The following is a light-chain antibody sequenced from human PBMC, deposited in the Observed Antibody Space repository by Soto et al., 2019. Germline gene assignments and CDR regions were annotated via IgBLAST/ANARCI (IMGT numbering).Light chain of an antibody. Sequence: DIVMTQSPDSLAVSLGERATINCRSSQSGLYSSSNKNYLAWYQQNPGQPPKLLIYWASTRESGVPDRFSGSGSGTDFTLTISSLQAEDVAVYYCQQYCSSPWTFGQGTKVEIK. V-gene: IGKV4-1*01. J-gene: IGKJ1*01. CDR1: QSGLYSSSNKNY. CDR3: QQYCSSPWT. CDR2: WAS.